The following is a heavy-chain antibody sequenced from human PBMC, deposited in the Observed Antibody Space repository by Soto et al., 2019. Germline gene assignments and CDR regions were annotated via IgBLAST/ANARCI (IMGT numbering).Heavy chain of an antibody. V-gene: IGHV1-69*13. Sequence: WASVKVSCKASGGTFSSYAISWVRQAPGQGLEWMGGIIPIFGTANYAQKFQGRVTITADESTSTAYMELSSLRSEDTAVYYCARGPHPYYYYGMDVWGQGTTVTVSS. J-gene: IGHJ6*02. CDR3: ARGPHPYYYYGMDV. CDR2: IIPIFGTA. CDR1: GGTFSSYA.